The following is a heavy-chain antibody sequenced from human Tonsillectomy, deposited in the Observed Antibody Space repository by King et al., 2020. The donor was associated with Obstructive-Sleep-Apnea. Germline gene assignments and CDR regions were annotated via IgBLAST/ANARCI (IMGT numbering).Heavy chain of an antibody. CDR2: ISSSSSYI. Sequence: VQLVESGGGLVKPGGSLRLSCAASGFTFSSYSMNWVRQAPGKGLEWVSSISSSSSYIYYADSVKGRFTISRDNAKNSLYLQMNSLRAEDTAVYYCARDSSYTATFDYWGRGTLVTVSS. CDR3: ARDSSYTATFDY. D-gene: IGHD5-18*01. CDR1: GFTFSSYS. J-gene: IGHJ2*01. V-gene: IGHV3-21*01.